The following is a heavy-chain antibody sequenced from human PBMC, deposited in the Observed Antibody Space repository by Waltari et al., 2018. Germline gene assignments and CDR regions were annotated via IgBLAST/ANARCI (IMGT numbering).Heavy chain of an antibody. V-gene: IGHV4-38-2*01. J-gene: IGHJ4*02. Sequence: QVQLQESGPGLVKPSETLSLTCAVSGYSISTDYYWVWIRQPPGKGLEWIGNIHHRGSTYYNPSLKSRVSISRDTSKNQFSLELSSLTADDTAVYYCARGQGYWGQGTLVTVSS. CDR3: ARGQGY. CDR1: GYSISTDYY. CDR2: IHHRGST.